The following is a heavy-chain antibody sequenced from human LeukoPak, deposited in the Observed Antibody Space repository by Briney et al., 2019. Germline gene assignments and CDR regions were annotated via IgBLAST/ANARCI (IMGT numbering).Heavy chain of an antibody. CDR3: ARVLGCSGSSCYSWAFDI. CDR2: INPNSGDT. CDR1: GYTFTGYY. Sequence: ASVKVSCKASGYTFTGYYMHWVRQAPGQGLEWMGRINPNSGDTNYAQKFQGRVTMTRDTSISTAYMDLSRLRSDDTAVYHCARVLGCSGSSCYSWAFDIWGLGTMVTVSS. J-gene: IGHJ3*02. V-gene: IGHV1-2*06. D-gene: IGHD2-15*01.